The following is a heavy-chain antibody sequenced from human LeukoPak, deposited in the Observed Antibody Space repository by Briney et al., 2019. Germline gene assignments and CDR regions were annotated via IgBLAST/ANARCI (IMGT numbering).Heavy chain of an antibody. J-gene: IGHJ3*02. CDR1: GFTFSSYS. CDR3: ARGLIVTPDAFDI. V-gene: IGHV3-21*01. CDR2: ISSSSSYI. D-gene: IGHD2-21*01. Sequence: RSGGSLRLSCAASGFTFSSYSMNWVRQAPGKGLEWVSSISSSSSYIYYADSVKGRFTISRDNAKNSLYLQMNSLRAKDTAVYYCARGLIVTPDAFDIWGQGTMVTVSS.